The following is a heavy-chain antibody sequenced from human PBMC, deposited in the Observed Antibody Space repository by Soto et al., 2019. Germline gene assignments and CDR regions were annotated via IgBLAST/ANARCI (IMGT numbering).Heavy chain of an antibody. CDR2: ISGSGGST. D-gene: IGHD6-6*01. CDR1: GFTFSSYA. Sequence: EVQLLESGGGLVQPGGSLRLSCAASGFTFSSYAMSWVRQAPGKGLEWVSAISGSGGSTYYADSVKGRFTISRDNSKNTLYLQMNSLRAEDTAVYYCSKDSGVGQLVFGIWFDPWGQGTLVTVSS. V-gene: IGHV3-23*01. J-gene: IGHJ5*02. CDR3: SKDSGVGQLVFGIWFDP.